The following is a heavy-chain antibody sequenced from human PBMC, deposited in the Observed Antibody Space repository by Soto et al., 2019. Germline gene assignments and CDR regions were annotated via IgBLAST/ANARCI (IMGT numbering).Heavy chain of an antibody. D-gene: IGHD4-17*01. J-gene: IGHJ6*02. CDR1: GGTFSSYA. V-gene: IGHV1-69*01. CDR3: ARYSDYGCNPYYYYGMDV. CDR2: IIPIFGTA. Sequence: QVQLVQSGAEVKKPGSSVKVSCKASGGTFSSYAISWVRQAPGQGLEWMGGIIPIFGTANYAQKFQGRVTITADESTSTAYMELSSLRSEDTAVYYCARYSDYGCNPYYYYGMDVWGQGTTVTVSS.